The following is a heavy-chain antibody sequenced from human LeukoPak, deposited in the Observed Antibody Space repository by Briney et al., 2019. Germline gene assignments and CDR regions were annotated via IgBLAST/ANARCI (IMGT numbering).Heavy chain of an antibody. Sequence: GGSLRLSCAASGFTFSSYWMSWVRQAPGKGLEGVANIKQDGSEKYYVDSVKGRFTISRDNAKNSLYLQMNSLRAEDTAVYYCARDPEATVTSNFDYWGQGTLVTVSS. D-gene: IGHD4-17*01. CDR1: GFTFSSYW. V-gene: IGHV3-7*01. CDR3: ARDPEATVTSNFDY. J-gene: IGHJ4*02. CDR2: IKQDGSEK.